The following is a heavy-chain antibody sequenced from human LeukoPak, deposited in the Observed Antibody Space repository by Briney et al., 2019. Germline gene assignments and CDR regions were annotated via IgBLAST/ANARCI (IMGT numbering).Heavy chain of an antibody. CDR3: AKDWEVLLWFGEFSYFDY. CDR2: ISGSGGST. Sequence: GGSLRLSCAASGFTFSSYAMSWVRQAPGKGLEWVSAISGSGGSTYYADSVKGRFTISRDNSKNTLYPQMNSLRAEDTAVYYCAKDWEVLLWFGEFSYFDYWGQGTLVTVSS. V-gene: IGHV3-23*01. CDR1: GFTFSSYA. D-gene: IGHD3-10*01. J-gene: IGHJ4*02.